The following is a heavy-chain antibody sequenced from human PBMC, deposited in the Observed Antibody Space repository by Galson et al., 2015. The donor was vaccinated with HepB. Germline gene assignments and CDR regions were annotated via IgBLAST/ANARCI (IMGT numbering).Heavy chain of an antibody. J-gene: IGHJ6*02. CDR2: IYYSGST. CDR3: ARHDDGGNPNNGMDV. V-gene: IGHV4-59*08. Sequence: ETLSLTCTVSGGSISSYYWSWIRQPPGKGLEWIGYIYYSGSTNYNPSLKSRVTISVDTSKNQFSLKLSSVTAADTAVYYCARHDDGGNPNNGMDVWGQGTTVTVSS. CDR1: GGSISSYY. D-gene: IGHD4-23*01.